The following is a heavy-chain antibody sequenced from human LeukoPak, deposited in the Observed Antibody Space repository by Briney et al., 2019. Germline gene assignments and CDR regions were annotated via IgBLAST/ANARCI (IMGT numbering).Heavy chain of an antibody. Sequence: PGGSLRLSCAASGFTVSNHYMSWVRQAPGKGLEWVSLISTGGSPYYTPSLKGRFTISRDNSKNTLFLQMNSLRAEDTAVYYCVRGFRGYSFEYWGQGTLVTVSS. CDR3: VRGFRGYSFEY. CDR1: GFTVSNHY. CDR2: ISTGGSP. V-gene: IGHV3-53*01. J-gene: IGHJ4*02.